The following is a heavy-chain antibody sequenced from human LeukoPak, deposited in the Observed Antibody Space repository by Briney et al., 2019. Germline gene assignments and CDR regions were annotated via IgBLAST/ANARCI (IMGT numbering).Heavy chain of an antibody. Sequence: PGESLTISCKGSGFPFSTYWIGWVRQMPGKGLEWMGIIYPGDSDTRYSPSFRGQVTLSADKSTSTAYLQWSSLTASDTSMYYCVRSRGYSYGYSYYFDYWGQGTLVTVSS. CDR2: IYPGDSDT. CDR1: GFPFSTYW. CDR3: VRSRGYSYGYSYYFDY. V-gene: IGHV5-51*01. J-gene: IGHJ4*02. D-gene: IGHD5-18*01.